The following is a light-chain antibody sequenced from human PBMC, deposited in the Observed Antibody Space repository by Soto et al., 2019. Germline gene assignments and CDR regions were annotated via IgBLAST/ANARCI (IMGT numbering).Light chain of an antibody. Sequence: EIVLTQSPATLCLSPGERATLSCRASQSVSSYLAWYQQKPGQAPRLLIYDASNTATGIPARFSGSGSGTDFTLTISSLEPEDFAVYYCQQRSNWTLTFGGGTTVDIK. V-gene: IGKV3-11*01. J-gene: IGKJ4*01. CDR1: QSVSSY. CDR2: DAS. CDR3: QQRSNWTLT.